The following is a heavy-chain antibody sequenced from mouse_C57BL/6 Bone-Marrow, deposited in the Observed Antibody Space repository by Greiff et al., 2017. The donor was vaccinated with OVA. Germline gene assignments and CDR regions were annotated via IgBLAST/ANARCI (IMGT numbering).Heavy chain of an antibody. Sequence: QVQLQQSGAELVKPGASVKLSCKASGYTFTSYWVQWVKQRPGQGLEWIGEIDPSDSYTNYNQKFKGKATLTVDTSSSTAYMQLSSLTSEDSAVYYCARDDYDGYWGQGTLVTVSA. V-gene: IGHV1-50*01. J-gene: IGHJ3*01. CDR2: IDPSDSYT. D-gene: IGHD2-4*01. CDR1: GYTFTSYW. CDR3: ARDDYDGY.